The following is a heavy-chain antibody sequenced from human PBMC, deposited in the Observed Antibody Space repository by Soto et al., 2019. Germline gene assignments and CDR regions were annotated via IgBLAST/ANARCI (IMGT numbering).Heavy chain of an antibody. D-gene: IGHD3-3*01. CDR3: ARVIWSGHLTSDL. Sequence: EVQVVESGGGLVQPGGSRRLSCAASGFTFSSNSMNWVRQAPGKELEWISYISSSSSTIYADSVKGRFTISRDNAKNSLYLQMNSLRDEDTAVYYCARVIWSGHLTSDLWGQGTLVTVSS. V-gene: IGHV3-48*02. J-gene: IGHJ5*02. CDR2: ISSSSSTI. CDR1: GFTFSSNS.